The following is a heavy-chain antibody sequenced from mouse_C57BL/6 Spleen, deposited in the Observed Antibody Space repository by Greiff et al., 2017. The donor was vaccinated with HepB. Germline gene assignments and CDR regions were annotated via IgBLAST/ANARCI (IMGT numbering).Heavy chain of an antibody. Sequence: DVHLVESGGGLVKPGGSLKLSCAASGFTFSSYAMSWVRQTPEKRLEWVATISDGGSYTYYPDNVKGRFTISRDNAKNNLYLQMSHLKSEDTAMYYCARDWMDYWGQGTSVTVSS. J-gene: IGHJ4*01. V-gene: IGHV5-4*01. CDR1: GFTFSSYA. CDR3: ARDWMDY. CDR2: ISDGGSYT.